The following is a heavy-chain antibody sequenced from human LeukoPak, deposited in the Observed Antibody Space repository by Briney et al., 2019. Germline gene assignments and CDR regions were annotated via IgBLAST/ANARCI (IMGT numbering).Heavy chain of an antibody. CDR2: IKGGGGDP. CDR1: RFTFNTYA. Sequence: QPGGSLTLSCAASRFTFNTYAMGWVRQAPRGGLEWVSNIKGGGGDPFYADPVRGRFTISRDKSKNTLYLQLNSLSAEDTAVYFCAQGGHDYNPFYYWGQGTLVTVSS. CDR3: AQGGHDYNPFYY. V-gene: IGHV3-23*01. D-gene: IGHD4-11*01. J-gene: IGHJ4*02.